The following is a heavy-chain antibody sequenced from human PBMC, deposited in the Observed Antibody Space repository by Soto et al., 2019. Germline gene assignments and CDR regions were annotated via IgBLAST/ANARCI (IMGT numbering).Heavy chain of an antibody. CDR3: ARLYTTSRVGAWFDP. CDR2: ISAGSDAF. Sequence: EGQLVESGGGLVLPGGSLRLSCAASGFIFSTYTLNWVRQAPGKGLEWVSYISAGSDAFHYADSVKGRFTVSRDNAKNSLFLQMNSLRDEDTAVYYCARLYTTSRVGAWFDPWGQGTLVTVSS. CDR1: GFIFSTYT. J-gene: IGHJ5*02. D-gene: IGHD3-16*01. V-gene: IGHV3-48*02.